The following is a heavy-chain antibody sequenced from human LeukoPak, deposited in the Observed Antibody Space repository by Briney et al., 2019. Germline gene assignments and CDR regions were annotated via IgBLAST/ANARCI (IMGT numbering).Heavy chain of an antibody. CDR2: IGGSDGVT. Sequence: GGSLRLSCAASGLTFSNCAMSWVRQAPGKGLEWVSAIGGSDGVTLYADSVKGRFTVFRDNSKNTLYLEMSNLRVEDTALYYCAKRPNSDSGSYYFDHWGQGTLVTVSS. CDR3: AKRPNSDSGSYYFDH. D-gene: IGHD3-10*01. V-gene: IGHV3-23*01. CDR1: GLTFSNCA. J-gene: IGHJ4*02.